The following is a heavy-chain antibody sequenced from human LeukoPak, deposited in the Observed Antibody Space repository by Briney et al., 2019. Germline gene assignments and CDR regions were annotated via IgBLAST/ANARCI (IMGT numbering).Heavy chain of an antibody. CDR3: ARVAARYVGMDV. D-gene: IGHD6-6*01. Sequence: PSETLSLTCTVSAGSINNYYWSWIRQPPGKGLEWIGYIYYSGSTNYNPSLKSRVTISVDTSKKQVSLNLSSVTAADTAVYYCARVAARYVGMDVWGQGTTVTVSS. V-gene: IGHV4-59*01. CDR1: AGSINNYY. J-gene: IGHJ6*02. CDR2: IYYSGST.